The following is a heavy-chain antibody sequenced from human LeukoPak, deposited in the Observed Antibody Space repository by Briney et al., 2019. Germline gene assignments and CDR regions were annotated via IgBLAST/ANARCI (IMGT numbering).Heavy chain of an antibody. CDR2: IYSDGST. V-gene: IGHV3-66*01. CDR3: AKGGSRSYCSSTSCHLTDAFDI. CDR1: GFSVSSNY. Sequence: GGSLRLSCTAFGFSVSSNYMRWLRQAPGKGLEWVSLIYSDGSTYYADSVKGRFTISRDSSKNMLYFQMNSLRAEDTAVYYCAKGGSRSYCSSTSCHLTDAFDIWGQGTMVTVSS. D-gene: IGHD2-2*01. J-gene: IGHJ3*02.